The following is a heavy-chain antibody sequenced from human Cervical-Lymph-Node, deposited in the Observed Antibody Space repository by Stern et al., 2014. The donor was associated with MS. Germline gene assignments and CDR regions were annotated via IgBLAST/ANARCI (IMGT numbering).Heavy chain of an antibody. J-gene: IGHJ4*02. D-gene: IGHD3-10*01. CDR2: IYWDDDK. CDR3: ALIVRGVLKN. CDR1: GFSLSTNGVG. Sequence: QITLKESGPTLVKPTQTLTLTCTFSGFSLSTNGVGVGWIRQPPGKAPEWLALIYWDDDKRYSPSLRSRLTITKDTSKSQVVLTMSNMDPVDTGTHYCALIVRGVLKNWGQGTLVTVSS. V-gene: IGHV2-5*02.